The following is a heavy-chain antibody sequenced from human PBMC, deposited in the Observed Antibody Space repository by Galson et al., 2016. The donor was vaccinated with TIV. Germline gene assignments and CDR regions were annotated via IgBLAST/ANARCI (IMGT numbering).Heavy chain of an antibody. Sequence: CAISGDSVSGNTAAWNWVRLSPSRGLEWLGRTYYTSKWNTDYAVSVKGRIIIRPDTSMNQVSLQLSSVIPDDTAVYYCSRGNWNYGMGGAMDVWGRGTTVTVSS. CDR3: SRGNWNYGMGGAMDV. J-gene: IGHJ6*02. CDR1: GDSVSGNTAA. CDR2: TYYTSKWNT. V-gene: IGHV6-1*01. D-gene: IGHD1-7*01.